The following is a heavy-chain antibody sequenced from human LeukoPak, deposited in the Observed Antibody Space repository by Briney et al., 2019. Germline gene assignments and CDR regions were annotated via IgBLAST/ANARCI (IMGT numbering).Heavy chain of an antibody. CDR1: GGSISSYY. D-gene: IGHD3-10*01. J-gene: IGHJ5*02. CDR2: IYYSGTT. Sequence: SETLSLTCTVSGGSISSYYWSWIRQSPGKGLEWIGYIYYSGTTNYNPSLKSRVTISVDTSKNQFSLKLSSVTAADTAVYYCARNKYYYGSGSYGVPNWFDPWGQGTLVTVSS. V-gene: IGHV4-59*08. CDR3: ARNKYYYGSGSYGVPNWFDP.